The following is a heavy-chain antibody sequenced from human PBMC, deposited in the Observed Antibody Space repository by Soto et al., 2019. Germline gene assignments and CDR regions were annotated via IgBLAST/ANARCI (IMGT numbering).Heavy chain of an antibody. Sequence: PGGSLRLSCAASGFTFSDYYMSWIRQAPGKGLEWVSYISSSGSTIYYADSVKGRFTISRDNAKNSLYLQMNSLRAEDTAVYYCARELVADTAMVGAIIDYYYYGMDVWGQGTTVTVSS. J-gene: IGHJ6*02. D-gene: IGHD5-18*01. V-gene: IGHV3-11*01. CDR2: ISSSGSTI. CDR3: ARELVADTAMVGAIIDYYYYGMDV. CDR1: GFTFSDYY.